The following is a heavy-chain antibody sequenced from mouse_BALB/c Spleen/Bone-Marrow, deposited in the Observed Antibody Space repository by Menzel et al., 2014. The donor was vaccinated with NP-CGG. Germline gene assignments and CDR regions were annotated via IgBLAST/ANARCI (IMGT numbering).Heavy chain of an antibody. Sequence: EVQRVESGAELVKPGASVKLSCTASGFNIKDTYMHWVKQRPEQGLEWIGRIDPANGNTKYDPKFQGKATITADTSSNIAYLQLSSLTSEDTAVYYCASYYYGSSLFAYWGQGTLVTVSA. CDR3: ASYYYGSSLFAY. V-gene: IGHV14-3*02. CDR2: IDPANGNT. D-gene: IGHD1-1*01. J-gene: IGHJ3*01. CDR1: GFNIKDTY.